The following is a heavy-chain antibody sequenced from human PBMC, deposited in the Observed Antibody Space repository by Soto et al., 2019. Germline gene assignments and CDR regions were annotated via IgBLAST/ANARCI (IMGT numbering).Heavy chain of an antibody. CDR2: INAGNGNT. V-gene: IGHV1-3*01. D-gene: IGHD3-10*01. J-gene: IGHJ5*02. Sequence: ASVKVSCKASGYTFTSYAMHWVRQAPGQRREWMGWINAGNGNTKYSQKFQGRVTITRDTSASTAYMELSSLRSENTAVYYCARGTLTLAGWFDPWGQGTLVTVSS. CDR3: ARGTLTLAGWFDP. CDR1: GYTFTSYA.